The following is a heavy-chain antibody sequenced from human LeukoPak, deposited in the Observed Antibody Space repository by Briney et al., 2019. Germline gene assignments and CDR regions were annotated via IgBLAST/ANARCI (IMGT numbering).Heavy chain of an antibody. D-gene: IGHD3-22*01. J-gene: IGHJ4*02. CDR1: GFTFSSYS. CDR3: AGAPYDSSGYYYY. CDR2: ISSSSYI. Sequence: GGSLRLSCAASGFTFSSYSMNWVRQAPGRGLEWVSSISSSSYIYYADSVKGRFTISRDSAKNSLYLQMNSLRAEDTAVYYCAGAPYDSSGYYYYWGQGTLVTVSS. V-gene: IGHV3-21*01.